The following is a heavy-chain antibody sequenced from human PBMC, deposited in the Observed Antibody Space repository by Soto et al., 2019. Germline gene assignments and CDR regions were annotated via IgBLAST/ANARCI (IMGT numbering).Heavy chain of an antibody. CDR3: ARSRVITFGGGHDDFDY. CDR1: GYSFTSYW. D-gene: IGHD3-16*01. J-gene: IGHJ4*02. V-gene: IGHV5-51*01. CDR2: IYPGDSDT. Sequence: GESLKISCKGSGYSFTSYWIGWVRQMPGKGLEWMGIIYPGDSDTRYSPSFQGQVTISADKSISTAYLQWSSLKASDTAMYYCARSRVITFGGGHDDFDYWGQGTLVTVSS.